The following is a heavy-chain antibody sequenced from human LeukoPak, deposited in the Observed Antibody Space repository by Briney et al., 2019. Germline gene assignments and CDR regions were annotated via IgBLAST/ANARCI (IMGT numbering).Heavy chain of an antibody. CDR1: GYSFTSYW. CDR2: IYPGDSDT. V-gene: IGHV5-51*01. J-gene: IGHJ3*02. Sequence: GESLKISCKGSGYSFTSYWIGWVRQMPGKGLEWMGIIYPGDSDTRYSPSFQGQVTISADKSISTAYLQWSSLKASDTAMYYCARLAIVATIWTNDAFDIWGQGTMVTASS. D-gene: IGHD5-12*01. CDR3: ARLAIVATIWTNDAFDI.